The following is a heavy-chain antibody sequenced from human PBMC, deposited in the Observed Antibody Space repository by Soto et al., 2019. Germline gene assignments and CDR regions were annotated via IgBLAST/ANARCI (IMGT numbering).Heavy chain of an antibody. CDR1: GFTFSSYA. D-gene: IGHD6-25*01. CDR3: ARDTARKFDP. Sequence: QVQLVESGGGVVQPGRSLRLSCAASGFTFSSYAMHWVRQAPGKGLEWVAVISYDGSNKYYADSVKGRFTISRDNSKNTLYLQMNSLRAEDTAVYYSARDTARKFDPWGQGTLVTVSS. CDR2: ISYDGSNK. V-gene: IGHV3-30-3*01. J-gene: IGHJ5*02.